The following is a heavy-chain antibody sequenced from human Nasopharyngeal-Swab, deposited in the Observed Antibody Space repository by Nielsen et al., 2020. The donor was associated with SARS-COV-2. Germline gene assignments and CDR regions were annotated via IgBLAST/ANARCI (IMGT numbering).Heavy chain of an antibody. V-gene: IGHV3-23*01. CDR1: GFTLSSYA. J-gene: IGHJ6*02. CDR3: ARDPTYSSSWYPYYYYGMDV. D-gene: IGHD6-13*01. Sequence: GESLKTPCAASGFTLSSYAMRWVRQAPGKGLEWVSAIRGSGGSTYYADPVKGRFTISRNNSKNTLYLQMNSLRAEDTAVYYCARDPTYSSSWYPYYYYGMDVWGQGTTVTVSS. CDR2: IRGSGGST.